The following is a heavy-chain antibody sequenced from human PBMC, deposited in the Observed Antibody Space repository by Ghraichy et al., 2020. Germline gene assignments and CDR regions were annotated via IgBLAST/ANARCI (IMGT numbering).Heavy chain of an antibody. CDR2: ISRSSTIT. CDR3: ARERGDYGSGSYVDC. J-gene: IGHJ4*02. Sequence: GGSLRLSCAVSGFIFSDYSMNWVRLAPGKGLEWISYISRSSTITYYADSVKGRFTISRDNAKDSLHLQMNSLRDEDTAVYYCARERGDYGSGSYVDCWGQGTLVTVSS. CDR1: GFIFSDYS. V-gene: IGHV3-48*02. D-gene: IGHD3-10*01.